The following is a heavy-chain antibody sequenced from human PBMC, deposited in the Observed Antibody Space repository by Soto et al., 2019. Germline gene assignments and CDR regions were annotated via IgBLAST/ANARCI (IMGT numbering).Heavy chain of an antibody. CDR1: GYTFTSYW. J-gene: IGHJ4*02. V-gene: IGHV5-51*01. Sequence: PGESLKISCKGSGYTFTSYWIAWVRQMPGKGLEWMGIIYPGDSDTRYSPSFQGQVSISADKSISTAYLQWSSLEASDTAMYYCARQDGRALYYFDYWGPGTLVTVSS. CDR2: IYPGDSDT. CDR3: ARQDGRALYYFDY.